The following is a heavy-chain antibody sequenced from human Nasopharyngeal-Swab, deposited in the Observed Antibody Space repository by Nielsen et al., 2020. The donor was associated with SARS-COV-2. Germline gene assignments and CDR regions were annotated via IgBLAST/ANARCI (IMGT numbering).Heavy chain of an antibody. CDR3: ARMMAGYDGYLQN. J-gene: IGHJ1*01. D-gene: IGHD2-2*03. CDR1: GYTFTSYD. CDR2: TQLNNGKT. V-gene: IGHV1-8*01. Sequence: ASVKVSCKASGYTFTSYDINWVRQAPGHGLEWLGRTQLNNGKTVFAQKFQGRVTMTWNTSITTAYMRLSGLRSDDTAVCYCARMMAGYDGYLQNWGQGTLVTVSS.